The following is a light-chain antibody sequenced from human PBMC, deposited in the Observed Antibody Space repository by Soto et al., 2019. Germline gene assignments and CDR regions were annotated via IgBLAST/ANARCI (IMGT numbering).Light chain of an antibody. Sequence: DIQMTQSPSSLSASVGDRVTITCRASQSITNYLNWYQQKPGKAPKLLIYGAFSLQSGVPSRFSGSGSGTDFTLTISSLQPEYFATYYCQQSYSTPRTFGQGNKVESK. V-gene: IGKV1-39*01. J-gene: IGKJ1*01. CDR2: GAF. CDR1: QSITNY. CDR3: QQSYSTPRT.